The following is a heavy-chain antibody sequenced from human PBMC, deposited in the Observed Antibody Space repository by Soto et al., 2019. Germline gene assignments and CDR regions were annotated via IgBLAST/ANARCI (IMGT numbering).Heavy chain of an antibody. Sequence: GGSLRLSCAVSGFTFSAHWMHWVRQAPGKGLVWVSRINGDGSATNYADSVKGRFTISRDNAKNTLFLQMNSLRAEDTAVYYCTRGRRGAYYFDYWGQGTLVTVSS. D-gene: IGHD1-26*01. CDR3: TRGRRGAYYFDY. CDR2: INGDGSAT. J-gene: IGHJ4*02. CDR1: GFTFSAHW. V-gene: IGHV3-74*01.